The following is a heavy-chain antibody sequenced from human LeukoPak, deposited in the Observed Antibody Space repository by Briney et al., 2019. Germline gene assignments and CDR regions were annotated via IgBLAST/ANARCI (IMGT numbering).Heavy chain of an antibody. D-gene: IGHD2-2*01. CDR2: INPNGDDT. CDR3: AREGLPAAVDY. Sequence: ASVKASCKAAGDTFTGNYMHWVRQAPGQGLEWMGWINPNGDDTKYAQRFQGRVTMTRDTSISTAYMELSSLRSDDTAVYYCAREGLPAAVDYWGQGTLVTVSS. CDR1: GDTFTGNY. J-gene: IGHJ4*02. V-gene: IGHV1-2*02.